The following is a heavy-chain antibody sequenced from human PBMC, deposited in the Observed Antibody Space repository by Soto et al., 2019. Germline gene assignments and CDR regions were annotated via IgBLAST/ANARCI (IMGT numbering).Heavy chain of an antibody. J-gene: IGHJ4*02. CDR3: ARARADYYDSSGYPLGY. Sequence: EVRLVESGGGLVQPGGSLRLSCAASGFTFSSYWMSWVRQAPGKGLEWVANIKQDGSEKYYVDSVKGRFTISRDNAKNSLYLQMNSLRAEDTAVYYCARARADYYDSSGYPLGYWGQGTLVTVSS. D-gene: IGHD3-22*01. V-gene: IGHV3-7*04. CDR1: GFTFSSYW. CDR2: IKQDGSEK.